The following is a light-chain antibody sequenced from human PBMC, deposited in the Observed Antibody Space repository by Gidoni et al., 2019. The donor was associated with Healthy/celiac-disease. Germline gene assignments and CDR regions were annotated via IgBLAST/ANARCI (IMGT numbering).Light chain of an antibody. CDR2: GAS. CDR3: QQYGSSPPRT. Sequence: EIVLTQSPGPLSLSPGERATLSCRASQSVSSSYLAWYQQKPGQAPRLLIYGASCRATGIPDRFSGSGSGTDFTLTISRLEPEDFAVYYCQQYGSSPPRTFGQGTKVEIK. V-gene: IGKV3-20*01. CDR1: QSVSSSY. J-gene: IGKJ1*01.